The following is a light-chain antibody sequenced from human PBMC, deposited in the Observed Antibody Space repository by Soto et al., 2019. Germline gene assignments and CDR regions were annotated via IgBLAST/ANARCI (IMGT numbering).Light chain of an antibody. V-gene: IGKV3-11*01. J-gene: IGKJ2*01. CDR2: DAS. CDR1: QSVSSY. Sequence: EIVLTQSPATLSLSPGERATLSCRASQSVSSYLAWYQQKPGQAPRLLIYDASNRATGIPARFSGSGSGTDFPLTISSLEPEDFAVYYCQQRSNWPPGVYTFGQGTKLEIK. CDR3: QQRSNWPPGVYT.